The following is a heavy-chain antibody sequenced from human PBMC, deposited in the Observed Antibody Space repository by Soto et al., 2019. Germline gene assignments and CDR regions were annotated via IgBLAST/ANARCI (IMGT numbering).Heavy chain of an antibody. D-gene: IGHD3-22*01. CDR3: ARDQEGITMIVGGT. J-gene: IGHJ5*02. V-gene: IGHV1-18*01. CDR2: ISAYNGNT. CDR1: GDIFTSYG. Sequence: QVQLVQSGAEVKKPGASVKVSCKASGDIFTSYGISWVRQAPGQGLEWMGWISAYNGNTNYAQKFQGRVTMTTDTSRSTAYMELRSLRSDDTAVYYCARDQEGITMIVGGTWGQGPLVTVSS.